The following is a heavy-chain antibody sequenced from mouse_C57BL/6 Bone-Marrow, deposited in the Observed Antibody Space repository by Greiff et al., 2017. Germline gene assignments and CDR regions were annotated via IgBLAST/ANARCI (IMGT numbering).Heavy chain of an antibody. V-gene: IGHV6-3*01. J-gene: IGHJ2*01. D-gene: IGHD2-2*01. CDR2: IRLKSDNYAT. CDR3: TGRWLRRGNFDY. CDR1: GFTFSNYW. Sequence: EVKLVESGGGLVQPGGSMKLSCVASGFTFSNYWMNWVRQSPEKGLEWVAQIRLKSDNYATHYAESVKGRFTISRDDSKSSVYLQMNNLRAEDTGIYYCTGRWLRRGNFDYWGQGTTLTVSS.